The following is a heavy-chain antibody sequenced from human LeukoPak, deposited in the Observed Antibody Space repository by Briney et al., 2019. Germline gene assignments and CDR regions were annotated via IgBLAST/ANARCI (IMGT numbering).Heavy chain of an antibody. V-gene: IGHV4-59*01. J-gene: IGHJ4*02. D-gene: IGHD6-13*01. CDR1: GGSISSYY. CDR3: ARALQLSHFDY. Sequence: SETLSLTCTVSGGSISSYYWSWIRQPPWKGLEWIGNIYYSGSTNYNPSLKSRVTISVDTSKNQFSLKLSSVTAADTAVYYCARALQLSHFDYWGQGTLVTVSS. CDR2: IYYSGST.